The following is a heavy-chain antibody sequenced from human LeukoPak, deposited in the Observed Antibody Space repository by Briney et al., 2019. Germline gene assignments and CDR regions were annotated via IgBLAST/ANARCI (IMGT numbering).Heavy chain of an antibody. CDR1: GFTFSSYG. J-gene: IGHJ5*02. CDR3: ASKTYYYGSGSIP. Sequence: GGSLRPSCAASGFTFSSYGMSWVRQAPGKGLEWVSAISGSGGSTYYADSVKGRFTISRDNSKNTLYLQMNSLRAEDTAVYYCASKTYYYGSGSIPWGQGTLVTVSS. D-gene: IGHD3-10*01. CDR2: ISGSGGST. V-gene: IGHV3-23*01.